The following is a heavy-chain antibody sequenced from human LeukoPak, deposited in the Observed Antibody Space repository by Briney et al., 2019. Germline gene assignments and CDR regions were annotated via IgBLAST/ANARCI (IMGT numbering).Heavy chain of an antibody. CDR2: ITDIGGTT. J-gene: IGHJ4*02. D-gene: IGHD5-18*01. CDR3: ATTGQGYTYGFDY. Sequence: GGSLRLSCAASGFYFSSYAMSWVRQAPGQGLEWVSTITDIGGTTYYADSVEGRFTISRDNSKNMLYLQMDNLRVEDTAVFYCATTGQGYTYGFDYWGQGTLVTVSP. V-gene: IGHV3-23*01. CDR1: GFYFSSYA.